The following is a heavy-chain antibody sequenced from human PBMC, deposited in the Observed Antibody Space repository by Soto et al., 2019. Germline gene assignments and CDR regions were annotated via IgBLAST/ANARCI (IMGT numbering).Heavy chain of an antibody. CDR2: IYYSGST. J-gene: IGHJ4*02. D-gene: IGHD2-2*01. CDR3: AREVPATFYFDY. V-gene: IGHV4-31*03. CDR1: GGSISSGGYY. Sequence: QVQLQESGPGLVKPSQTLSLTCTVSGGSISSGGYYWSWIRQHPGKGLEWIGYIYYSGSTYYNPSLKSRVTISVDTSKSQFSLKLSSVTAADTAVYYCAREVPATFYFDYWGQGTLVTVSS.